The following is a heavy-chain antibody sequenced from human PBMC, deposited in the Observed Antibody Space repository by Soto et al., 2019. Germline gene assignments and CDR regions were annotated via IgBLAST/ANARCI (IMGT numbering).Heavy chain of an antibody. J-gene: IGHJ4*02. D-gene: IGHD3-3*01. CDR2: VYDTGRT. CDR1: GGSFKSGSYS. CDR3: ARDFAYFDS. Sequence: QVQLQESGPGLVKPSETLSLTCTVSGGSFKSGSYSWNWIRQPPGKGLERVGNVYDTGRTSYNPSLKSRVSISMDTSKNQFSLNLGSLTAADTAVYFCARDFAYFDSWGQGTLVTVSS. V-gene: IGHV4-61*01.